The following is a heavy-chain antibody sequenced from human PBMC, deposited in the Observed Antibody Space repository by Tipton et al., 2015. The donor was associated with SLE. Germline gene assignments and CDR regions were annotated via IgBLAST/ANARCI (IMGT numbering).Heavy chain of an antibody. CDR3: ARSGSYPFYYYYMDV. J-gene: IGHJ6*03. Sequence: SLRLSCAASGFTFSDSTIHWVRQAPGKGLEWVSYISSSGSTIYYADSVKGRFTISRDNAKNSLYLQMNSLRAEDTAVYYCARSGSYPFYYYYMDVWGKGTTVTVSS. D-gene: IGHD1-26*01. V-gene: IGHV3-11*01. CDR2: ISSSGSTI. CDR1: GFTFSDST.